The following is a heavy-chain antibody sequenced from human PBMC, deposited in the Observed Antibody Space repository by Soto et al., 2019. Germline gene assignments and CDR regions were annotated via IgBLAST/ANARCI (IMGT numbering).Heavy chain of an antibody. V-gene: IGHV6-1*01. D-gene: IGHD5-12*01. CDR2: TYYRSKWYN. Sequence: SPTLSLPCAISGDSVSSNSAAWNWIRQSPSRGLEWLGRTYYRSKWYNDYAVSVKSRITINPDTSKNQFSLQLNSVTPEDTAVYYCARERGYGGRGTNFDYWGQGTLVTVSS. CDR3: ARERGYGGRGTNFDY. J-gene: IGHJ4*02. CDR1: GDSVSSNSAA.